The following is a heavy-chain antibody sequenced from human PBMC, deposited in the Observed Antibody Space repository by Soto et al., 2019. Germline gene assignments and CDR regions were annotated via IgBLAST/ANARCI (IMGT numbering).Heavy chain of an antibody. V-gene: IGHV4-39*01. Sequence: PSETLSLTCTVSGGSVSSGHYYWGWIRQPPGKGLEWIASIFYSGSTSYNPSLKSRVTMSVDTSKTQFSLNLSSLTAADTAVYYCARHSSYYGNFDSWGQGALVTVSS. CDR2: IFYSGST. J-gene: IGHJ4*02. CDR3: ARHSSYYGNFDS. CDR1: GGSVSSGHYY. D-gene: IGHD1-26*01.